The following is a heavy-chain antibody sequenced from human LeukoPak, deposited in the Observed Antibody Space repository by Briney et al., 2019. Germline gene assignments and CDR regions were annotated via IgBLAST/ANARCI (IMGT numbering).Heavy chain of an antibody. D-gene: IGHD3-22*01. J-gene: IGHJ4*02. Sequence: GASVKVSCKASGYTFTDYYMHWVRQAPGQGLEWMGWMDPKSGEANHAQKFQGRVIMTRDTSVNTVYMELSRLRSDDTAVYYCALEVYYSDNSAFDYWGQGTLVTVSS. V-gene: IGHV1-2*02. CDR1: GYTFTDYY. CDR3: ALEVYYSDNSAFDY. CDR2: MDPKSGEA.